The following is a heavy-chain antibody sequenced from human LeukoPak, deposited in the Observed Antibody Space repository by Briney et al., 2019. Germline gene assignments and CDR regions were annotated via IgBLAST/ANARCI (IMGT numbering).Heavy chain of an antibody. CDR3: ARWFGELFS. D-gene: IGHD3-10*01. Sequence: SVKVSCKASGGTFSSYAISWVRQAPGQGLEWMGRIIPILGIANYAQKFQGRVTITADKSTSTAYMELSSLRSEDTAVYYYARWFGELFSWGQGTLVTVSS. J-gene: IGHJ5*02. CDR2: IIPILGIA. V-gene: IGHV1-69*04. CDR1: GGTFSSYA.